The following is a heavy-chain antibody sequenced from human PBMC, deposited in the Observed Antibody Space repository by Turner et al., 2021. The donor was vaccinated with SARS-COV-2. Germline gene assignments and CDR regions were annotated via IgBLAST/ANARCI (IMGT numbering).Heavy chain of an antibody. J-gene: IGHJ5*02. CDR1: GSTFTGYY. D-gene: IGHD2-8*01. Sequence: QVQLVQSGSEVKKPGSSVKVSCKASGSTFTGYYMHWVRQAPGQGLEWMGWINPNSGGTNYAQKFQGRVTVTRDTSISTAYMELSRLRSDDTAVYYCARIPHLMVGIRFDPWGQGTLVTVSS. CDR3: ARIPHLMVGIRFDP. V-gene: IGHV1-2*02. CDR2: INPNSGGT.